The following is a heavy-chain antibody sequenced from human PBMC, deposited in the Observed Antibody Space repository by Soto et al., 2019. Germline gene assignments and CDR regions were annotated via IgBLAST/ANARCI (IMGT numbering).Heavy chain of an antibody. Sequence: GGSLRLSCAASGFTFSSYAMHWVRQAPGKGLEWVAVISYDGSNKYYADSVKGRFTISRDNSKNTLYLQMNSLRAEDTAVYYCARDYSSSWDYYFDYWGQGTLVTVSS. V-gene: IGHV3-30-3*01. J-gene: IGHJ4*02. D-gene: IGHD6-13*01. CDR2: ISYDGSNK. CDR3: ARDYSSSWDYYFDY. CDR1: GFTFSSYA.